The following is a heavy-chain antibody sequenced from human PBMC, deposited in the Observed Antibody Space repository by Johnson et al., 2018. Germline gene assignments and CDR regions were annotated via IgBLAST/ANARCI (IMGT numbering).Heavy chain of an antibody. V-gene: IGHV3-9*01. CDR3: AKDAGERRPYWYFDV. D-gene: IGHD3-16*01. Sequence: VQLVESGGGLVQPGRSLRLSCATSGFTFGDYAVHWVRQRPGKGLEWVSGISWRSVNLDYADSVRGRFTISRANAKNPLYLQMNSLRPEATAVYYFAKDAGERRPYWYFDVWGRGTLVTVSS. J-gene: IGHJ2*01. CDR2: ISWRSVNL. CDR1: GFTFGDYA.